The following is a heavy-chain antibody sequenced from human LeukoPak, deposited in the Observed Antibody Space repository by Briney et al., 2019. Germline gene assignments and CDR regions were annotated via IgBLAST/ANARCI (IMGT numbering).Heavy chain of an antibody. CDR3: ARGDDFFVALFDY. CDR2: IYYSGST. V-gene: IGHV4-59*01. D-gene: IGHD3/OR15-3a*01. Sequence: SETLSLTCTVSGGSISSYYWSWIRQPPGKGLEWIGYIYYSGSTNYNPSLKSRVTISVDTSKNQFSLKLSSVTAADTAVYYCARGDDFFVALFDYWGQGTLVTVSS. CDR1: GGSISSYY. J-gene: IGHJ4*02.